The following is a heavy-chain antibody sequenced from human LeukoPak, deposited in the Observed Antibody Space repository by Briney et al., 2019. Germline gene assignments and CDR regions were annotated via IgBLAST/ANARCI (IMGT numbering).Heavy chain of an antibody. CDR2: IRYDGSNK. CDR3: AKVEGSVVRGVIDFDY. Sequence: GGSLRLSCAASGFTFSSYGMSWVRQAPGKGLEWVAFIRYDGSNKDYTDSVNGRFTISRDNSKNTLYLQMNSLRAEDTAVYYCAKVEGSVVRGVIDFDYWGQGPVVTVSS. CDR1: GFTFSSYG. J-gene: IGHJ4*02. D-gene: IGHD3-10*01. V-gene: IGHV3-30*02.